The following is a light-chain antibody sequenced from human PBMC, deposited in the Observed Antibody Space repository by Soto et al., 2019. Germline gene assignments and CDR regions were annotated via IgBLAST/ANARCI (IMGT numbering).Light chain of an antibody. CDR3: QQYNSYS. CDR2: HAS. Sequence: DIQMTQSPSTLSASVGDGVTITCRASQSISSWLAWYQQKPGTAPKVLIYHASNLQSGVPSRFSGSGSGTEFTLTISSLQPDDFATYYCQQYNSYSFGQGTKVAIK. V-gene: IGKV1-5*01. CDR1: QSISSW. J-gene: IGKJ1*01.